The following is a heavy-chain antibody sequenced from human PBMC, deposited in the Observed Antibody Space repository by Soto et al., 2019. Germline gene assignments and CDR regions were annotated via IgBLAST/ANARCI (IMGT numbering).Heavy chain of an antibody. CDR3: ARPPRYCPNGACSSYWYFDL. CDR1: GGSFSGYY. J-gene: IGHJ2*01. D-gene: IGHD2-8*01. CDR2: INHSGST. V-gene: IGHV4-34*01. Sequence: SETLSLTCAVYGGSFSGYYWSWIRQPPGKGLAWIGEINHSGSTNYNPSLKSRLSISVDPSKNQFSLTLNSVTAADTAVYYCARPPRYCPNGACSSYWYFDLWGRGTLVTVSS.